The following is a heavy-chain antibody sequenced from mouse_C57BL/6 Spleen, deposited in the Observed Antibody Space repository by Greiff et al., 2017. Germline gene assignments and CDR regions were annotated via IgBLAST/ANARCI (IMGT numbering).Heavy chain of an antibody. CDR3: ARGGCYGSSPDY. J-gene: IGHJ2*01. CDR2: ISYSGST. Sequence: EVQRVESGPGMVKPSQSLSLTCTVTGYSITSGYDWHWIRHFPGNKLEWMGYISYSGSTNYNPSLKSRTSITHDTSRNHFFLQLNSVTTEDTATYYCARGGCYGSSPDYWGQGTTLTVSS. V-gene: IGHV3-1*01. CDR1: GYSITSGYD. D-gene: IGHD1-1*01.